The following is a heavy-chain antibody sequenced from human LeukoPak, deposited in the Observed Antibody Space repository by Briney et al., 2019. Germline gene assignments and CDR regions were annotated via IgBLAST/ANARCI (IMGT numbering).Heavy chain of an antibody. D-gene: IGHD6-19*01. CDR2: ISGSGGST. V-gene: IGHV3-23*01. CDR1: GFTFSSYA. J-gene: IGHJ6*03. Sequence: GGSLRLSCAASGFTFSSYAMSWVRQAPGKGLEWVSGISGSGGSTYYADSVKGRFIISRDNAKNSLYLQMNSLRAEDTAVYYCARAASSGWSYYYYYYMDVWGKGTTVTVSS. CDR3: ARAASSGWSYYYYYYMDV.